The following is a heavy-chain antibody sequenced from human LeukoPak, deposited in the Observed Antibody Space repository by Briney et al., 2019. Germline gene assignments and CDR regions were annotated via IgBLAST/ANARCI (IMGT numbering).Heavy chain of an antibody. CDR1: GFTVSSNY. Sequence: GGSLRLSCAASGFTVSSNYMSWVRQAPGKGLEWVSVIYSGGSTYCADSVKGRFTISRDNSKNTLYLQMNSLRAEDTAVYYCASTGRAYYYGSGSPDYWGQGTLVTVSS. D-gene: IGHD3-10*01. CDR3: ASTGRAYYYGSGSPDY. CDR2: IYSGGST. J-gene: IGHJ4*02. V-gene: IGHV3-66*01.